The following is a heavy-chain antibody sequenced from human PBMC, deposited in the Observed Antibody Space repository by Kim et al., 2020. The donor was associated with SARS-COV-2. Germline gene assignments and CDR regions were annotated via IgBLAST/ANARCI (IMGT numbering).Heavy chain of an antibody. CDR2: INWDGGST. CDR1: GFTFDDYG. J-gene: IGHJ4*02. D-gene: IGHD3-22*01. CDR3: ARVQYYHDSSGYYTEQYYFDY. V-gene: IGHV3-20*01. Sequence: GGSLRLSCAASGFTFDDYGMSWVRQAPGNGLEWVSGINWDGGSTGYADSVKGRFTISRDNAKNSLYLQMNSLRAEDTAVYHCARVQYYHDSSGYYTEQYYFDYWGQGTLVSVSS.